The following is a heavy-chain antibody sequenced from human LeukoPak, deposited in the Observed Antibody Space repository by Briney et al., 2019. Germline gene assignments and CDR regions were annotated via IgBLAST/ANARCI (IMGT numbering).Heavy chain of an antibody. CDR1: GFSLSTSGVG. D-gene: IGHD3/OR15-3a*01. Sequence: ESGPTLVKPTQTLTLTCTFSGFSLSTSGVGVGWIRQPPGKALEWLALIYWNDDKRHSPSLKSRLTITKDTSENQVVLTMTNMDPVDTATYYCTHITYFDFWTHAFDIWGQGTMVTVSS. J-gene: IGHJ3*02. CDR2: IYWNDDK. CDR3: THITYFDFWTHAFDI. V-gene: IGHV2-5*01.